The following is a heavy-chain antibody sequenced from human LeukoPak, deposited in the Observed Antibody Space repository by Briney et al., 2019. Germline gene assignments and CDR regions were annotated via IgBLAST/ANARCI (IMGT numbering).Heavy chain of an antibody. CDR2: VQHIGGET. V-gene: IGHV3-7*01. CDR1: GFTFSSYW. CDR3: AKEGNYYYYYMDV. D-gene: IGHD3-10*01. Sequence: GGSLRLSCAASGFTFSSYWMSWVRQAPGKGLEWVANVQHIGGETYYVDSVKGRFTISRDNAKNSVYLQMNSLGADDTAVYYRAKEGNYYYYYMDVWGKGTTVTVSS. J-gene: IGHJ6*03.